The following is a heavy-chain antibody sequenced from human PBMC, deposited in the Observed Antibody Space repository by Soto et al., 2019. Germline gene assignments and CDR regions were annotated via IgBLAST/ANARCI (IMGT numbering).Heavy chain of an antibody. CDR1: GGSISSGGYY. Sequence: QVQLQESGPGLVKPSQTLSLTCTVSGGSISSGGYYWSWIRQHPGKGLEWIGYIYYSGSTSYNPSLKSRVNISVDTSKNQFSLKLSSVTAADTAVYYCARDTYYYDSSGPPVDAFDIWGQGTMVTVSS. V-gene: IGHV4-31*03. D-gene: IGHD3-22*01. CDR3: ARDTYYYDSSGPPVDAFDI. J-gene: IGHJ3*02. CDR2: IYYSGST.